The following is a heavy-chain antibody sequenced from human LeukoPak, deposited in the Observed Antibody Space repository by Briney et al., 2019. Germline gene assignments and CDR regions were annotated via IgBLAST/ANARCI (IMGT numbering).Heavy chain of an antibody. J-gene: IGHJ3*02. Sequence: AGGSLRLSCAISGFTFSGCELTWVRQAPGKGLEWISYISRSGNTIYYADSVKGRFTTSRDNAKNSLYLQMNSLRVEDTAVYYCARVATMVRVPLDALDIWGQGTTVSVSS. CDR1: GFTFSGCE. D-gene: IGHD3-10*01. V-gene: IGHV3-48*03. CDR3: ARVATMVRVPLDALDI. CDR2: ISRSGNTI.